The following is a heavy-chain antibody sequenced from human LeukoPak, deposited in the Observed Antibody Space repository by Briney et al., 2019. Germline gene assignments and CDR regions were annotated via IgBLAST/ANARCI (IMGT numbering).Heavy chain of an antibody. CDR3: ARGPSGVGQEYYFDY. V-gene: IGHV3-21*01. Sequence: PGGSLRLSCAASGFTFSSYSMNWVRQAPGQGLEWVSSISSSSSYIYYADSVKGRFTISRDNAKNSVYLQMNSLRAEDTAVYYCARGPSGVGQEYYFDYWGQGTLVTDSS. CDR1: GFTFSSYS. CDR2: ISSSSSYI. J-gene: IGHJ4*02. D-gene: IGHD7-27*01.